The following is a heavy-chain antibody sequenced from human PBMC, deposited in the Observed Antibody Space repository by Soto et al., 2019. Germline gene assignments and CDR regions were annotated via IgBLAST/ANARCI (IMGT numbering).Heavy chain of an antibody. D-gene: IGHD2-2*01. CDR2: MNPNSGNT. Sequence: ASVKVSCKASGYTFTSYDINWVRQATGQGLEWMGWMNPNSGNTGYAQKFQGRVTMTRNTSISTAYMELSSLRSEDTAVYYCASASTYCSSTSCSSTHYFDYWGQGTLVTVSS. CDR3: ASASTYCSSTSCSSTHYFDY. V-gene: IGHV1-8*01. J-gene: IGHJ4*02. CDR1: GYTFTSYD.